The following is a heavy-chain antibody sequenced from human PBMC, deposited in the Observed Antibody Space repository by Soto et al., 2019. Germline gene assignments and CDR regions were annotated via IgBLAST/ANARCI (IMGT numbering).Heavy chain of an antibody. D-gene: IGHD3-3*01. CDR2: IIPIFGTA. V-gene: IGHV1-69*13. CDR1: GGTFSSYA. Sequence: GASVKVSCKASGGTFSSYAISWVRQAPGQGLEWMGGIIPIFGTANYAQKFQGRVTITADESTSTAYMELSSLRSEDTAVYYCARGNVRRITIFGVAARYYYYGMDVWGQGTTVTV. J-gene: IGHJ6*02. CDR3: ARGNVRRITIFGVAARYYYYGMDV.